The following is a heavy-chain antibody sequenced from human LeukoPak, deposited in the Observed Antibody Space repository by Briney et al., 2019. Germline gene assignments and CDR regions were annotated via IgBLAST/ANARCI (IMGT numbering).Heavy chain of an antibody. J-gene: IGHJ4*02. CDR3: ARDRGVTTSGYFDY. D-gene: IGHD3-22*01. CDR1: GFTFEDYG. Sequence: PGGSLRLSCAASGFTFEDYGMTWVRQAPGKGLEWVSSISSSSTYIEYADSVKGRFTISRDNAENSLNLQMNSLRAEDTAVYYCARDRGVTTSGYFDYWGQGTLVTVSS. CDR2: ISSSSTYI. V-gene: IGHV3-21*01.